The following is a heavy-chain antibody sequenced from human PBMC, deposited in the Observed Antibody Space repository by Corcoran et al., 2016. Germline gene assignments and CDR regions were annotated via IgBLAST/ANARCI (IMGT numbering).Heavy chain of an antibody. CDR3: ATGGPIVLMVYAALDV. CDR2: FDPQHNET. D-gene: IGHD2-8*01. J-gene: IGHJ6*02. CDR1: GYTLTELS. Sequence: QVQLVQSGAEVKKPGASVKVSCKVSGYTLTELSMHWVRQAPGKGLEWMGGFDPQHNETIYAQKFQGRLTMTEDTSTDTAYMELSSLRSEDTAVYYCATGGPIVLMVYAALDVWGQGTTVTVSS. V-gene: IGHV1-24*01.